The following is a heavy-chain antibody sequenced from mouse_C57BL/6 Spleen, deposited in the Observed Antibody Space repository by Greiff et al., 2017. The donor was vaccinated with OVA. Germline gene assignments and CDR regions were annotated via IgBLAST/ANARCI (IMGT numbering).Heavy chain of an antibody. V-gene: IGHV1-5*01. Sequence: EVQLQQSGTVLARPGASVKMSCKTSGYTFTSYWMHWVKQRPGQGLEWIGAIYPGNSDTSYNQKFKGKAKLTAVTSASTAYMELSSLTNEDSAVYYCTRERVWDVGGFAYWGQGTLVTVSA. J-gene: IGHJ3*01. CDR1: GYTFTSYW. CDR3: TRERVWDVGGFAY. CDR2: IYPGNSDT. D-gene: IGHD4-1*01.